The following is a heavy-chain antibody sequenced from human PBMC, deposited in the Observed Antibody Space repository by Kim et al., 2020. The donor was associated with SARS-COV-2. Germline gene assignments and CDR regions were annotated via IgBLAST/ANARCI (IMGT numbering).Heavy chain of an antibody. Sequence: SETLSLTCTVSGGSFSSYSLNWVRQPPGKGLEWVWIISNCCSTSYYPYPSLGRLITISVDTNNNQFFLMLSPAAAAAAVYYYCGNGIALGGAGFDYWGQG. CDR2: NCCSTS. V-gene: IGHV4-4*08. CDR3: GNGIALGGAGFDY. D-gene: IGHD2-21*01. CDR1: GGSFSSYS. J-gene: IGHJ4*02.